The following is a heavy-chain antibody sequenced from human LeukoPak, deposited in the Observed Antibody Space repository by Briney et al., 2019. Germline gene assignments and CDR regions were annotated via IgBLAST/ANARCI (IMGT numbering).Heavy chain of an antibody. J-gene: IGHJ6*03. Sequence: GGSLRLSCAAAGFTFRNEWMSWVRQAPGKGLEWVGRIKSTTYGGTTDYAAPVKGRFTISRDDSQSTLFLQMNSLKAEDTAVYYCTTTGRSPSYDSSGSFHHYYYMDVWGKGTTVAVSS. D-gene: IGHD3-22*01. V-gene: IGHV3-15*01. CDR1: GFTFRNEW. CDR2: IKSTTYGGTT. CDR3: TTTGRSPSYDSSGSFHHYYYMDV.